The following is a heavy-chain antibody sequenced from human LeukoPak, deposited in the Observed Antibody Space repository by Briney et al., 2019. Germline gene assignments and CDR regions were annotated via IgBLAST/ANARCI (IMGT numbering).Heavy chain of an antibody. J-gene: IGHJ5*02. V-gene: IGHV1-18*01. CDR3: ARVSGELLWFGELLIPRFDP. Sequence: ASVKVSCEASGYTFTSYGISWVRQAPGQGLEWMGWISAYNGNTNYAQKLQGRVTMTTDTSTSTAYMELRSLRYDDTAVYYCARVSGELLWFGELLIPRFDPWGQGTLVTVSS. CDR1: GYTFTSYG. D-gene: IGHD3-10*01. CDR2: ISAYNGNT.